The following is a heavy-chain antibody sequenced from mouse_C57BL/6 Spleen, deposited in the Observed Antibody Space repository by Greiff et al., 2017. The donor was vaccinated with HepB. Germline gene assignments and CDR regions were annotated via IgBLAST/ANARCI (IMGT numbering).Heavy chain of an antibody. Sequence: EVQGVESGGGLVKPGGSLKLSCAASGFTFSDYGMHWVRQAPEKGLEWVAYISSGSSTIYYADTVKGRFTISRDNAKNTLFLQMTSLRSEDTAMYYCARTRANFASWFAYWGQGTLVTVSA. D-gene: IGHD4-1*01. V-gene: IGHV5-17*01. J-gene: IGHJ3*01. CDR1: GFTFSDYG. CDR3: ARTRANFASWFAY. CDR2: ISSGSSTI.